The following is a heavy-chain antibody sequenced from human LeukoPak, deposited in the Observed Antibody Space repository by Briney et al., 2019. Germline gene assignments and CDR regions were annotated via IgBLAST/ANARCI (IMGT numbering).Heavy chain of an antibody. J-gene: IGHJ3*02. Sequence: KTGGSLRLSCAASGFTFSSYSMNWVRQAPGKGLEWVSSISSSSSYIYYADSVKGRFTISRDNAKNSLYLQMNSLRAEDTAVYYCASSTGWAYNAFDIWGQGTMVTVSS. CDR1: GFTFSSYS. CDR2: ISSSSSYI. CDR3: ASSTGWAYNAFDI. V-gene: IGHV3-21*01. D-gene: IGHD2-21*01.